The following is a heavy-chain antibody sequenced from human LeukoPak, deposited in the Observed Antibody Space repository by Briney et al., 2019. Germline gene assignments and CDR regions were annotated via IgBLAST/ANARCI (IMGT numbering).Heavy chain of an antibody. Sequence: GGSLRLSCAASGFTFSDYSMSWVRQAPGKGLEWVSYISSSTGTIHYADSVKGRFIISRDNAKNSLFLQMNSLRDEDTAVYYCAKISSGSYGYFDYWGQGTLVTVSS. CDR1: GFTFSDYS. J-gene: IGHJ4*02. CDR2: ISSSTGTI. D-gene: IGHD3-10*01. CDR3: AKISSGSYGYFDY. V-gene: IGHV3-48*02.